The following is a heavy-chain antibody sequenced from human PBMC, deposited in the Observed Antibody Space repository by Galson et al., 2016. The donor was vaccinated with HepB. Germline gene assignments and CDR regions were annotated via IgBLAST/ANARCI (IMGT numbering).Heavy chain of an antibody. CDR1: GYTFTAYD. J-gene: IGHJ5*01. CDR2: MNPNSGST. Sequence: SVKVSCKASGYTFTAYDINWVRQATGQGLEWMGWMNPNSGSTGYAQRFQGRVTMTKNTVISTVYMELRSLGSEDTAVYYCARSMVRGNWFDSWGQGTLVLVSS. V-gene: IGHV1-8*02. CDR3: ARSMVRGNWFDS. D-gene: IGHD3-10*01.